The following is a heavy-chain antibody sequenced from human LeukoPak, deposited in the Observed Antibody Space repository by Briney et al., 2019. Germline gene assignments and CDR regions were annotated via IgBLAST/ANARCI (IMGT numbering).Heavy chain of an antibody. D-gene: IGHD4-17*01. CDR1: GFPFSGSG. Sequence: PGGSLRLSCAASGFPFSGSGMHWVCQAPGKGLEWVAVVWYDGSHQYYADSVKGRFTISRDNSKNTVDLQMNSLGVEDTAVYFCAKDPNGDYIGAFDFWGQGTMVTVSS. V-gene: IGHV3-33*06. J-gene: IGHJ3*01. CDR2: VWYDGSHQ. CDR3: AKDPNGDYIGAFDF.